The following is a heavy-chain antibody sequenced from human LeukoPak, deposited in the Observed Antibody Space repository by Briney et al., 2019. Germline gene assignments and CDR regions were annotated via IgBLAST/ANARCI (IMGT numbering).Heavy chain of an antibody. CDR2: ISSSSSYI. J-gene: IGHJ3*02. CDR1: GFIFSSYS. V-gene: IGHV3-21*01. CDR3: AREYYYDSRAPGAFDI. Sequence: PGGSLRLSCAASGFIFSSYSINWVRQAPGKGLEWVSSISSSSSYIYYADPVKGRFTISRDNAKNSLYLQMNSLRAEDTAVYYCAREYYYDSRAPGAFDIWGQGTMVTVSS. D-gene: IGHD3-22*01.